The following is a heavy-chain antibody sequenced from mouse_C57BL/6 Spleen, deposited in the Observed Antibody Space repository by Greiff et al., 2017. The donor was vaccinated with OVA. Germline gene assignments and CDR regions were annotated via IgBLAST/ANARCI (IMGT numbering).Heavy chain of an antibody. J-gene: IGHJ4*01. V-gene: IGHV1-63*01. CDR2: IYPGGGYT. D-gene: IGHD4-1*01. CDR3: ARALTRTRAMDY. Sequence: QVKLQQSGAELVRPGTSVKMSCKASGYTFTNYWIGWAKQRPGHGLEWIGDIYPGGGYTNYNEKFKGKATLTADKSSSTAYMQFSSLTSEDAAIDYSARALTRTRAMDYWGQGTSVTVSS. CDR1: GYTFTNYW.